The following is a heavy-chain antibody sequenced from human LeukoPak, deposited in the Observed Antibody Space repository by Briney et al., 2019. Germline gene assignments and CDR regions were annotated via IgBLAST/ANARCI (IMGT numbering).Heavy chain of an antibody. CDR3: ARSNQADDY. CDR1: GFTFSSYW. J-gene: IGHJ4*02. D-gene: IGHD1-14*01. Sequence: GGSLRLSCAASGFTFSSYWMHWVRQVPGKGLVWVARINPGGSSVTYADSVKGRFTISRDNAKNTLYLQMDSLRAEDTGVYYCARSNQADDYWGQGTLVTVSS. V-gene: IGHV3-74*01. CDR2: INPGGSSV.